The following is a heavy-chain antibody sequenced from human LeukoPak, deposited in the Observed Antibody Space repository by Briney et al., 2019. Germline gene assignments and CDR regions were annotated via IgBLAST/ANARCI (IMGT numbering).Heavy chain of an antibody. V-gene: IGHV3-9*01. CDR3: AKDISRVY. J-gene: IGHJ4*02. CDR1: GFTFDDYA. CDR2: ISWNSGSI. Sequence: GGSLRLSCAASGFTFDDYAMHWVRQAPGKGLEWVSGISWNSGSIGYADSVKGRFTISRDNAKNSLYLQMNSLRAEDTALYYCAKDISRVYWGQGSLVTVSS.